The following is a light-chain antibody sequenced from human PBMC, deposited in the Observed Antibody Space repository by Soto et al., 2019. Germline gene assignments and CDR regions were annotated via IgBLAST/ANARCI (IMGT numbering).Light chain of an antibody. CDR1: QTISSW. CDR2: KAS. J-gene: IGKJ1*01. V-gene: IGKV1-5*03. CDR3: QHYDSYSEA. Sequence: DSRIPQSPSTLSGSVVDRVTITLRASQTISSWLAWYQQKPGKAPKLLIYKASTLKSGVPSRFSGSGSGTEFTLTISSLQPDDFATYYCQHYDSYSEAFGQGTKVDIK.